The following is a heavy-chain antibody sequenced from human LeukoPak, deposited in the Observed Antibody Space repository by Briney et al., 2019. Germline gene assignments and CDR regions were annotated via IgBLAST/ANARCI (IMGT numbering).Heavy chain of an antibody. J-gene: IGHJ3*02. Sequence: QPGGSLRLSCAASGFTFSSYAMSRVRQAPGKGLEWVSAISGSGGSTYYADSVKGRFTISRDNSKNTLYLQMNSLRAEDTAVCYCAKDRGLLRFLEWLSPDAFDIWGQGTMVTVSS. CDR1: GFTFSSYA. D-gene: IGHD3-3*01. V-gene: IGHV3-23*01. CDR3: AKDRGLLRFLEWLSPDAFDI. CDR2: ISGSGGST.